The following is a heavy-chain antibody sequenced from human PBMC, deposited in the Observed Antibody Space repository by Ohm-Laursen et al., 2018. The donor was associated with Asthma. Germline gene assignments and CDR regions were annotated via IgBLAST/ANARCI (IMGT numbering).Heavy chain of an antibody. CDR2: ISGSGGST. V-gene: IGHV3-23*01. CDR3: ARGNLEGLL. CDR1: GFTFSSYA. D-gene: IGHD1-1*01. J-gene: IGHJ4*02. Sequence: GSLRLSCSASGFTFSSYAMSWVRQAPGKGLEWVSAISGSGGSTYYADSVKGRFTISRDDAQNTVYLQMNSLRVDDTAVYYCARGNLEGLLWGQGTLVTVSS.